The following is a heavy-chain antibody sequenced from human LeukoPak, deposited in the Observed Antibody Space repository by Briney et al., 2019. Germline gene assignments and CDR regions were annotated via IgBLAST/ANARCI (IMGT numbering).Heavy chain of an antibody. V-gene: IGHV4-34*01. CDR3: ARGVVVPAALYYYGMDV. CDR2: INHSGST. J-gene: IGHJ6*02. D-gene: IGHD2-2*01. Sequence: PSETLSLTCAVYGGSFSGYYWSWIRQPPGKGLEWIGEINHSGSTNYNPSLKSRVTISVDTSKNQFSLKLSSVTAADTAVYYCARGVVVPAALYYYGMDVWGQGTTVTVSS. CDR1: GGSFSGYY.